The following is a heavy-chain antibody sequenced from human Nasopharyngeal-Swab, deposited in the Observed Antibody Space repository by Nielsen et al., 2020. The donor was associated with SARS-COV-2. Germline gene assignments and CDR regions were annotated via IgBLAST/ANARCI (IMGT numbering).Heavy chain of an antibody. CDR1: GFTFRSYA. J-gene: IGHJ6*02. CDR2: ISGSDYTT. Sequence: GESLKISCAASGFTFRSYAISWVRQAPGKGLEWVSVISGSDYTTYYADPVKGRFTISRDNSKNTVNLQMNSLRVEDTAIYYCAKDRDSGDDSDDYYHYYGMDVWGQGTTVTVFS. D-gene: IGHD5-12*01. V-gene: IGHV3-23*01. CDR3: AKDRDSGDDSDDYYHYYGMDV.